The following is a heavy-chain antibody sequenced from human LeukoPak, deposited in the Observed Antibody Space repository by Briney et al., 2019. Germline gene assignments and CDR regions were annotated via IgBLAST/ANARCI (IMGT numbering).Heavy chain of an antibody. CDR1: GGSFSGYY. CDR2: INHSGST. V-gene: IGHV4-34*01. Sequence: ASETLSLTCAVYGGSFSGYYWSWIRQPPGKGLEWIGEINHSGSTNYNPSLKSRVTISVDTSKNQFSPKLSSVTAADTAVYYCARGAPAVATIDYWGQGTLVAVSS. CDR3: ARGAPAVATIDY. D-gene: IGHD5-12*01. J-gene: IGHJ4*02.